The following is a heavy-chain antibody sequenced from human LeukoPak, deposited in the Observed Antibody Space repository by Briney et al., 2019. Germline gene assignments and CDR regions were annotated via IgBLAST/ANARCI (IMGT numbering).Heavy chain of an antibody. CDR1: GFTFSSYS. D-gene: IGHD3-9*01. J-gene: IGHJ4*02. CDR3: ARSDNFDF. V-gene: IGHV3-74*01. CDR2: IQSDGSST. Sequence: PGGSLRLSCAASGFTFSSYSMNWLRQVPGKGLVWVSRIQSDGSSTHYADSVKGRFTISRDNAKNTLYLQMSSLRAEDTAVYYCARSDNFDFWGQGTLVIVSS.